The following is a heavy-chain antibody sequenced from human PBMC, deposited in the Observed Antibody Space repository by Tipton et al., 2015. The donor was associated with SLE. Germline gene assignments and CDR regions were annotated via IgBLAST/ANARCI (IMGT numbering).Heavy chain of an antibody. V-gene: IGHV4-59*01. J-gene: IGHJ3*02. D-gene: IGHD5-24*01. CDR3: ARDFRGAFDI. CDR2: IYNTGGT. Sequence: TLSLTCAVSDGSISISYWSWIRQPPGKGLEWIGDIYNTGGTNYNPSLKSRVNRSVDTSKNQFSLKVNSVTAADTAVYYCARDFRGAFDIWGQGTMVTVSS. CDR1: DGSISISY.